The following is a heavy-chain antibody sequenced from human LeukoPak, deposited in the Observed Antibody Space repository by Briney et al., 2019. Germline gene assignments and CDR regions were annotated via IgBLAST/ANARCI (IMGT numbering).Heavy chain of an antibody. J-gene: IGHJ4*02. D-gene: IGHD3-10*01. Sequence: KPGGSLRLSCAASGFTFSSYSMNWVRQAPGKGLEWVSSISSSSSYIYYADSVKGRFTISRDNSKNTLYLQMNSLRAEDTAVYYCAKVWWFGESHYFDYWGQGTLVTVSS. CDR3: AKVWWFGESHYFDY. V-gene: IGHV3-21*04. CDR2: ISSSSSYI. CDR1: GFTFSSYS.